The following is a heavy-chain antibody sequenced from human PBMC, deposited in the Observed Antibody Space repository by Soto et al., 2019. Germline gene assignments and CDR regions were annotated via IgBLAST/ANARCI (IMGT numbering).Heavy chain of an antibody. CDR2: ISSSSSTI. J-gene: IGHJ4*02. CDR3: ARVSKQGIFLEWLLPHFDY. CDR1: GFTFSSYA. V-gene: IGHV3-48*01. Sequence: GGSLRLSCAASGFTFSSYAMSWVRQAPGKGLEWVSYISSSSSTIYYADSVKGRFTISRDNAKNSLYLQMNSLRAEDTAVYYCARVSKQGIFLEWLLPHFDYWGQGTLVTVSS. D-gene: IGHD3-3*01.